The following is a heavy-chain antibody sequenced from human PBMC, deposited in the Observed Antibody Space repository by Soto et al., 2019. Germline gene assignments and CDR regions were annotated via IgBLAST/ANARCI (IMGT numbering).Heavy chain of an antibody. CDR2: ISYDGSNK. V-gene: IGHV3-30-3*01. D-gene: IGHD5-18*01. Sequence: QVQLVESGGGVVQPGRSLRLSCAASGFTFSSYAMHWVRQAPGKGLEWVAGISYDGSNKYYADSVQGRFTISRDNSKNTIYLQMNSLRAEDTAVYYCARDPLWGTAMVLWYFDLWGRGTLVTVSS. CDR1: GFTFSSYA. CDR3: ARDPLWGTAMVLWYFDL. J-gene: IGHJ2*01.